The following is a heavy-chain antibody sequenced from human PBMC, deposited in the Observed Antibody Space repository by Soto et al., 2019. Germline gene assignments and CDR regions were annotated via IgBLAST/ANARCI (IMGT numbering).Heavy chain of an antibody. V-gene: IGHV3-21*01. CDR2: ISTSSSYI. CDR1: GFTFSIYS. CDR3: ARDLDNWNGGIYYYYMDV. D-gene: IGHD1-1*01. Sequence: GGSLRLSCAASGFTFSIYSMNWVRQAPGKGLEWVSSISTSSSYIYYADSLKGRFTISRDNAKNSLYLQMNSLRAEDTAVYYRARDLDNWNGGIYYYYMDVWGKGTTVTVSS. J-gene: IGHJ6*03.